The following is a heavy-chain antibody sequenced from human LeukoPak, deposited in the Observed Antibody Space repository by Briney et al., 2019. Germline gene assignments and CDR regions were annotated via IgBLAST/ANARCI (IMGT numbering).Heavy chain of an antibody. CDR2: INPNSGGT. CDR1: GYTFTGYY. Sequence: ASVTVSCKASGYTFTGYYMHWVRQAPGQGLEWMGWINPNSGGTNYAQKFQGWVTMTRDTSISTAYMELSRLRSDDTAVYYCARSGYSYGYAIDYWGQGTLVTVSS. J-gene: IGHJ4*02. V-gene: IGHV1-2*04. D-gene: IGHD5-18*01. CDR3: ARSGYSYGYAIDY.